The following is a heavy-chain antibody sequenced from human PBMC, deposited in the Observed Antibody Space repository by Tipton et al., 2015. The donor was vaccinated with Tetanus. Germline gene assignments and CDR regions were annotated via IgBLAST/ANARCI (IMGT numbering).Heavy chain of an antibody. CDR3: ARHAGAGATIWGTDY. D-gene: IGHD3-9*01. V-gene: IGHV4-59*08. CDR2: IYYSGST. J-gene: IGHJ4*02. Sequence: GLVKPSETLSLTCTVSGGSISSYYWSWIRQPPGKGLEWIGYIYYSGSTNYNPSLKSRVTISVDTSKNQFSLKLSSVTAADTAVYYCARHAGAGATIWGTDYWGQGTLVTVSS. CDR1: GGSISSYY.